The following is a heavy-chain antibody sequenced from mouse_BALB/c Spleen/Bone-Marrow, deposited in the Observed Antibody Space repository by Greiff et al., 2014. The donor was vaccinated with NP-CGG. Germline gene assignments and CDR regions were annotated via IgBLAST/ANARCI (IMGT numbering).Heavy chain of an antibody. CDR2: ISSGSSTI. Sequence: EVQLVESGGGLVQPGGSRTLSCAASGFTFSSFGMHWVRQAPEKGLEWVAYISSGSSTIYYADTMKGRFTISRDNPKNTLFLQMTSLRSEDTAMYYCTRSGTLGAMDYWGQGTSVTVSS. D-gene: IGHD3-3*01. CDR1: GFTFSSFG. CDR3: TRSGTLGAMDY. V-gene: IGHV5-17*02. J-gene: IGHJ4*01.